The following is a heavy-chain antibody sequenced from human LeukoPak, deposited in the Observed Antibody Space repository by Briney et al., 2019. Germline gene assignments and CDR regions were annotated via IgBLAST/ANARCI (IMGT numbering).Heavy chain of an antibody. CDR2: IYYSGIT. CDR1: GGSISSGDYY. V-gene: IGHV4-30-4*01. D-gene: IGHD4-17*01. J-gene: IGHJ4*02. CDR3: AREVNDYGDYEVGY. Sequence: SQTLSLTCTVSGGSISSGDYYWSWIRQPPGKGLEWIGYIYYSGITYYNPSLKSRVTISVDTSKNQFSLKVNSVTAADTAVYYCAREVNDYGDYEVGYWGQGTLVTVSS.